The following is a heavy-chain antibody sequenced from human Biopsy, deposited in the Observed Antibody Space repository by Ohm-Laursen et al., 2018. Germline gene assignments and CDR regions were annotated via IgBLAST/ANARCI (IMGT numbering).Heavy chain of an antibody. Sequence: GSLRLSCTASGFTFSSHAMAWVRQAPGKGLEWVSGIRDSGDSAYYADSVKGRFTVSRDNAKNSLYLEMNSLRVEDTAVYYCANTARLGDIRGQGTRVTVSS. CDR3: ANTARLGDI. CDR1: GFTFSSHA. CDR2: IRDSGDSA. V-gene: IGHV3-23*01. D-gene: IGHD2-21*02. J-gene: IGHJ4*02.